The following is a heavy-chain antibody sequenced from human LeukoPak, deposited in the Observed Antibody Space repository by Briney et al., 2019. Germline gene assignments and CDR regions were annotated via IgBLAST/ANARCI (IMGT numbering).Heavy chain of an antibody. D-gene: IGHD3-16*01. CDR3: AKLGGQENYNYYVGG. Sequence: GGSLRLSCAASGFNFNRYAMSWVRQAPGKGLEWVSGIIDNGDTTYHANSVKGRFTISGDNSKNTLYLQMHSLRAEDTAVYYCAKLGGQENYNYYVGGWGKGTTVAVSS. V-gene: IGHV3-23*01. CDR1: GFNFNRYA. CDR2: IIDNGDTT. J-gene: IGHJ6*03.